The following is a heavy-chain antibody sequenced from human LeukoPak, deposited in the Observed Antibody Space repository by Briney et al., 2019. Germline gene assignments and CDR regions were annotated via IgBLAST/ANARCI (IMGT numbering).Heavy chain of an antibody. D-gene: IGHD3-22*01. CDR1: GDSINSLDL. CDR3: AGLVGRYSSGLYYYYFDY. V-gene: IGHV4-4*02. Sequence: PSGTLSLTCTVSGDSINSLDLWSWVRQPPGKGLEWIGEMYLSGTAHSNPSVKSRVTISIDKSKNQFFLNLSSVTAADTAVYYCAGLVGRYSSGLYYYYFDYWGQGTLVAVSS. J-gene: IGHJ4*02. CDR2: MYLSGTA.